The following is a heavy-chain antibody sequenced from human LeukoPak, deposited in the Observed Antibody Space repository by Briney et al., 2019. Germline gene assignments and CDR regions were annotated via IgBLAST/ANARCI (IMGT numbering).Heavy chain of an antibody. D-gene: IGHD3-22*01. CDR1: GFTFSSYA. CDR3: AKDSRSSGYSYFDY. CDR2: ISGSGGGT. J-gene: IGHJ4*02. Sequence: PGGSLRLSCAASGFTFSSYAMSWVRQAPGKGLEWVSAISGSGGGTYYADSVKGRFTISRDNSKNTLYLQMNSLRAEDTAVYYCAKDSRSSGYSYFDYWGQGTLVTVSS. V-gene: IGHV3-23*01.